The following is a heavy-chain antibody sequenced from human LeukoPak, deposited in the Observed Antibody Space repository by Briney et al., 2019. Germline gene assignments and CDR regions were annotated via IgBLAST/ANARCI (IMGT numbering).Heavy chain of an antibody. CDR1: GFTFSNAW. D-gene: IGHD2-2*01. Sequence: GGSLRLSCAASGFTFSNAWMSWVRQAPGKGLEWVGRIKSKTDGGTTDYAAPVKGRFTISRDDSKNTLYLQTNSLKTEDTAVYYCTTGICSSTSCYDAFDIWGQGTMVTVSS. CDR2: IKSKTDGGTT. V-gene: IGHV3-15*01. CDR3: TTGICSSTSCYDAFDI. J-gene: IGHJ3*02.